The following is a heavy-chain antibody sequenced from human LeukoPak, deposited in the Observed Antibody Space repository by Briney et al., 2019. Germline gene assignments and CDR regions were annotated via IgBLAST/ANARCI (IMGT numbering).Heavy chain of an antibody. J-gene: IGHJ4*02. CDR3: AKDHLPGDREYFDS. Sequence: GGSLRLSCAASGFTLYRYGMHWVRQAPGKGLKWMAFIRYDGSEMFYADFVKGRFTISRDKSNNTLYLQMNSLTPEDTALYYCAKDHLPGDREYFDSWGLGTLVTVSS. V-gene: IGHV3-30*02. CDR2: IRYDGSEM. CDR1: GFTLYRYG. D-gene: IGHD7-27*01.